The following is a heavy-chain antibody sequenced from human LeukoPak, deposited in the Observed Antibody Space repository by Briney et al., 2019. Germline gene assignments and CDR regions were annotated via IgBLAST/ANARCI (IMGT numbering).Heavy chain of an antibody. CDR1: GVSISSYY. CDR3: ARIKDYYYGMDV. V-gene: IGHV4-59*08. J-gene: IGHJ6*02. Sequence: PSETLSLTCTVSGVSISSYYWSWIRQAPGKGLEWIAHIYYIGSTNYNPSLKSRVSTSLDTSKNQFSLKLSSVTAADTAVYYCARIKDYYYGMDVWGQGTTVTVSS. CDR2: IYYIGST.